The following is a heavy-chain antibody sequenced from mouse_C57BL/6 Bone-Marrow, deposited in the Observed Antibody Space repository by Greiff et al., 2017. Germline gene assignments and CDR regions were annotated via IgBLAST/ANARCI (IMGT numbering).Heavy chain of an antibody. J-gene: IGHJ3*01. Sequence: EVKVEESGEGLVKPGGSLKLSCAASGFTFSSYAMSWVRQTPEKRLEWVAYISSGGDYIYYADTVKGRFTISRDNARNTLYLQMSSLKSEDTAMYYCTRDHYYGSSSFRAYWGQGTLVTVSA. CDR2: ISSGGDYI. CDR1: GFTFSSYA. V-gene: IGHV5-9-1*02. CDR3: TRDHYYGSSSFRAY. D-gene: IGHD1-1*01.